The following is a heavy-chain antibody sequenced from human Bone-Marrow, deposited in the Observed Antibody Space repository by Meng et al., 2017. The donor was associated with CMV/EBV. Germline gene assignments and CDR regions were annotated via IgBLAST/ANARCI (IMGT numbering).Heavy chain of an antibody. J-gene: IGHJ5*02. CDR3: ASGGVSHRPSIAARRGFGDWFDP. V-gene: IGHV1-69*05. Sequence: SVKVSCKASGYTFTSYGISWVRQAPGQGLEWMGGIIPIFGTANYAQKFQGRVTITTDESTSTAYMELSSLRSEDTAAYYCASGGVSHRPSIAARRGFGDWFDPWGQGTLVTVSS. D-gene: IGHD6-6*01. CDR1: GYTFTSYG. CDR2: IIPIFGTA.